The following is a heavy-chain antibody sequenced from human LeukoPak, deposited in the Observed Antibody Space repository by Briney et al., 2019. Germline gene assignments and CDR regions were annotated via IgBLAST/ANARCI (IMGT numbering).Heavy chain of an antibody. CDR1: GFTFSSYA. CDR2: ISGSGGNT. V-gene: IGHV3-23*01. CDR3: XKGSGYYDSSGSTLYYFDY. D-gene: IGHD3-22*01. Sequence: GGSLRLSCAASGFTFSSYAMSWVRQAPGKGLEWVSAISGSGGNTYYADSVKGRFTISRDNSKNTLYLQMNSLRAEDTAVYYXXKGSGYYDSSGSTLYYFDYWGQGTLVTVSS. J-gene: IGHJ4*02.